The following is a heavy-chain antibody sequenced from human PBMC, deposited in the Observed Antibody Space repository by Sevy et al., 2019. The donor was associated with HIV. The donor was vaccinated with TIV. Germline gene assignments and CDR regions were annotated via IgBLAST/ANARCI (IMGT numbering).Heavy chain of an antibody. CDR3: ARQGGVVDYGMDV. J-gene: IGHJ6*02. CDR1: GGSISPYY. D-gene: IGHD3-3*01. CDR2: FYYTGST. V-gene: IGHV4-59*01. Sequence: SETLSLTCTVSGGSISPYYWSWIRQPPGKGLEWVGYFYYTGSTNYNPSLEGRVTISVDASKNQFFLKLTSVTAADTAVYYCARQGGVVDYGMDVWGQGTTVTVSS.